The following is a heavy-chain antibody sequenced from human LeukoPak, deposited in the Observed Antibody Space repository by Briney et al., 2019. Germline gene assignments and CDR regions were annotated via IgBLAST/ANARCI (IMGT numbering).Heavy chain of an antibody. CDR3: ALFPGEGDPFDI. J-gene: IGHJ3*02. V-gene: IGHV4-30-4*01. Sequence: SSQTLSLTCTVSGGSISSGDDYWGRIRQPPGKGLEGIGYTYSSGSPSNNPSLKSRLTISVHTSKNQFSWKLSSVTAAATAVYYCALFPGEGDPFDIWGQGTMVTV. CDR1: GGSISSGDDY. CDR2: TYSSGSP. D-gene: IGHD3-16*01.